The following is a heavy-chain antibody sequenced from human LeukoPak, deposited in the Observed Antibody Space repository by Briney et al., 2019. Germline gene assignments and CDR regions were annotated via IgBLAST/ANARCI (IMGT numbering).Heavy chain of an antibody. CDR2: ISGSGGST. D-gene: IGHD6-13*01. V-gene: IGHV3-23*01. J-gene: IGHJ4*02. Sequence: PGGSLRLSCSASGFTFSTYAMTWVRQAPGKGREGVSSISGSGGSTYYADSVKGRFTISRDNSKNTLYLQMNSLRAEDTAVYYCARDSALRIWGQGTLVTVSS. CDR1: GFTFSTYA. CDR3: ARDSALRI.